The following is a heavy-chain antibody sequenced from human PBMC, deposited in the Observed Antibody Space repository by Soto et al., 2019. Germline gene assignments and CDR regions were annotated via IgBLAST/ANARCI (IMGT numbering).Heavy chain of an antibody. D-gene: IGHD6-13*01. CDR1: GFTFSSYG. Sequence: HPGGSLRLSCAASGFTFSSYGMHWVRQAPGKGLEWVAVISYDGSNKYYADSVKGRFTISRDNSKNTLYLQMNSLRAEDTAVYYCAKGKQQLRTYYYYGMDVWGQGTRVTVSS. V-gene: IGHV3-30*18. CDR3: AKGKQQLRTYYYYGMDV. J-gene: IGHJ6*02. CDR2: ISYDGSNK.